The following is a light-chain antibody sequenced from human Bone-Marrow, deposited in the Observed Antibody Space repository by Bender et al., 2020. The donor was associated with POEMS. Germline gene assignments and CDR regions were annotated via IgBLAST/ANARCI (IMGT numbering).Light chain of an antibody. CDR1: SSDVGGYNF. CDR2: ELN. J-gene: IGLJ2*01. V-gene: IGLV2-8*01. CDR3: SSYGGSNNLI. Sequence: QSVLTQPPSASGTPGQRVTISCTGTSSDVGGYNFVSWYQHHPGKAPKLIIYELNKRPSGVPDRFSGSKSGNTASLTVSGLQAEDEAEYYCSSYGGSNNLIFGGGTKLTVL.